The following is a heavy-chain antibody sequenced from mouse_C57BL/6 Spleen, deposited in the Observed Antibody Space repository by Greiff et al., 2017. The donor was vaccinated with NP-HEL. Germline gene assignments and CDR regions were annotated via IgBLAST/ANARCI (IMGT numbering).Heavy chain of an antibody. CDR3: AREGNWYFDY. V-gene: IGHV1-52*01. D-gene: IGHD4-1*01. CDR1: GYTFTSYW. Sequence: QVQLQQPGAELVRPGSSVKLSCKASGYTFTSYWLHWVKQRPIQGLEWIGNIDPSDSETHYNQKFKDKATLTVDKSSSTAYMQLSSLTSEDSAVYYCAREGNWYFDYWGQGTTLTVSS. J-gene: IGHJ2*01. CDR2: IDPSDSET.